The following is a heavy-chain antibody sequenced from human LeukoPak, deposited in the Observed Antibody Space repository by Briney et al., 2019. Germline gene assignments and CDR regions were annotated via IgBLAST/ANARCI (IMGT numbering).Heavy chain of an antibody. J-gene: IGHJ4*02. D-gene: IGHD1-1*01. Sequence: PGGSLRLSCAASGVTISSNHMSWVRQAPGKGREGVSDIYSGGSTDYTDSVKGRVTISRDNSKNTLYLQMNSLRAEDTAVYHCARVPAGYNWGQGTLVTVSS. CDR1: GVTISSNH. CDR3: ARVPAGYN. CDR2: IYSGGST. V-gene: IGHV3-53*01.